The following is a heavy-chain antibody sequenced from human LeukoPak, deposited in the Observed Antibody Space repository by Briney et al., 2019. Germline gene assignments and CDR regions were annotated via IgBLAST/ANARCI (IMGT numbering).Heavy chain of an antibody. CDR1: GGSISTYY. Sequence: SETLSLTCTVSGGSISTYYWSWIRQPPGKGLEWIGYIFYSGSTNYNPSLKSRVTISVDTSKNQFSLKLSSVTAADTAVYFCAREPRSGYFDYWGQGTLVTVSS. V-gene: IGHV4-59*01. CDR2: IFYSGST. CDR3: AREPRSGYFDY. D-gene: IGHD1-26*01. J-gene: IGHJ4*02.